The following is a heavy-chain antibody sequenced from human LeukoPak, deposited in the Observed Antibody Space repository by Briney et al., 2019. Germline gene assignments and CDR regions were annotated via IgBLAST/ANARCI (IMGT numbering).Heavy chain of an antibody. CDR3: TRRVSATRWFDP. Sequence: GGSLRLSCAASRFTLSSHWMHWVRHAPGKGLVWVSRINSDGSTTNYADSVDGRFTISRDNAENTLYLHMNSLRVEDTAVYYCTRRVSATRWFDPWGQGTLVTVSS. V-gene: IGHV3-74*01. CDR1: RFTLSSHW. J-gene: IGHJ5*02. CDR2: INSDGSTT. D-gene: IGHD2-15*01.